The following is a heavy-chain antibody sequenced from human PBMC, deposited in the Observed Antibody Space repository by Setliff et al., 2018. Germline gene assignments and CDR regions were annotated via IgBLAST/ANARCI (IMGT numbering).Heavy chain of an antibody. D-gene: IGHD3-3*01. CDR3: ARDKRQYNFWSGYYGSWGNYFDY. CDR1: GGSISSSSYY. CDR2: IYYSGST. Sequence: SETLSLTCTVSGGSISSSSYYWGWIRQPPGKGLELIGSIYYSGSTYYNPSLKSRVTISVDTSKNQFSLKLSSVTAADTAVYYCARDKRQYNFWSGYYGSWGNYFDYWGQGTLVTVSS. V-gene: IGHV4-39*07. J-gene: IGHJ4*02.